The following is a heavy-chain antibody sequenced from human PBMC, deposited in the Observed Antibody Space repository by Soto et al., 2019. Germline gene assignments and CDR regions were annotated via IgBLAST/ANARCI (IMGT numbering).Heavy chain of an antibody. J-gene: IGHJ3*02. CDR2: FDPEDGET. CDR1: GYTLTELS. V-gene: IGHV1-24*01. CDR3: ATDPVDDFWSGSPTTDAFDI. Sequence: VSCKVSGYTLTELSMHWVRQAPGKGLEWMGGFDPEDGETIYAQKFQGRVTMTEDTSTDTAYMELSSLRSEDTAVYYCATDPVDDFWSGSPTTDAFDIWGQGTMVTVSS. D-gene: IGHD3-3*01.